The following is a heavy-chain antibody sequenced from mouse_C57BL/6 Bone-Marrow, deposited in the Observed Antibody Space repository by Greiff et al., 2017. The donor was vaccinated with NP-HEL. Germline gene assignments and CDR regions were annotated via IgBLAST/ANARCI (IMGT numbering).Heavy chain of an antibody. CDR1: GYTFTSYW. CDR2: IDPSDSYT. CDR3: ARGGDYPWFAY. V-gene: IGHV1-50*01. J-gene: IGHJ3*01. Sequence: QVHVKQPGAELVKPGASVKLSCKASGYTFTSYWMQWVKQRPGQGLEWIGEIDPSDSYTNYNQKFKGKATLTVDTSSSTAYMQLSSLTSEDSAVYYCARGGDYPWFAYWGQGTLVTVSA. D-gene: IGHD2-4*01.